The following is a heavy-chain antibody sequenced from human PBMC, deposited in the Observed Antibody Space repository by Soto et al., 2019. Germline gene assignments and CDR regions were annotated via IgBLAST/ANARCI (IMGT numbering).Heavy chain of an antibody. Sequence: PGGSLRLSCAASGFTFSSYGMHWVRQAPGKGLEWVAVISYDGSNKYYADSVKGRFTISRDNSKNTLYLQMNSLRAEDTAVYYCAKKERPYCTNGVCYVPAYSGYRGDYFDYWGQGTLVTVSS. CDR3: AKKERPYCTNGVCYVPAYSGYRGDYFDY. V-gene: IGHV3-30*18. J-gene: IGHJ4*02. D-gene: IGHD2-8*01. CDR2: ISYDGSNK. CDR1: GFTFSSYG.